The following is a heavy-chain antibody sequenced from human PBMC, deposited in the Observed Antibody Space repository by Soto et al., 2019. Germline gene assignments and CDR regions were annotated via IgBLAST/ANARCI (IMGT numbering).Heavy chain of an antibody. V-gene: IGHV4-59*01. CDR1: GGSISSYY. CDR3: ARAYGDYVFDD. Sequence: PSETLSLTCTVSGGSISSYYWSWIRQPPGKGLEWIGYIYYSGSTNYNPSLKSRVTVSVDTSKNQFSLKLSSVTAADTAVYYCARAYGDYVFDDWDQGTLVTVSS. D-gene: IGHD4-17*01. J-gene: IGHJ4*02. CDR2: IYYSGST.